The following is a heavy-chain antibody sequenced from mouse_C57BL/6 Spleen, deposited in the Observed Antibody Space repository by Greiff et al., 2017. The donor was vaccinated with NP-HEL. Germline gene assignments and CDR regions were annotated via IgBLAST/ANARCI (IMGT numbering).Heavy chain of an antibody. J-gene: IGHJ2*01. CDR2: INYDGSST. CDR1: GFTFSDYY. D-gene: IGHD2-12*01. Sequence: EVKLVESEGGLVQPGSSMKLSCTASGFTFSDYYMAWVRQVPEKGLEWVANINYDGSSTYYLDSLKSRFIISRDNAKNILYLQMSSLKSEDTATYYCARGQNDWNYFDYWRQGTTLTVSS. V-gene: IGHV5-16*01. CDR3: ARGQNDWNYFDY.